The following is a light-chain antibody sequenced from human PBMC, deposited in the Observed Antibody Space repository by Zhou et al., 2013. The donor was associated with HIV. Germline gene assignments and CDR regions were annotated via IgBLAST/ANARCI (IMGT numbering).Light chain of an antibody. CDR2: ATS. CDR1: QSISSY. CDR3: QQSFATPWT. V-gene: IGKV1-39*01. Sequence: DIQITQSPSTLSAIVGDTVSITCRASQSISSYLNWYQHKPGRPPKLLIYATSNLQGGVPSRFNGSGSGTDFNLIVTSLQTEDLATYYCQQSFATPWTFGQGTKVQI. J-gene: IGKJ1*01.